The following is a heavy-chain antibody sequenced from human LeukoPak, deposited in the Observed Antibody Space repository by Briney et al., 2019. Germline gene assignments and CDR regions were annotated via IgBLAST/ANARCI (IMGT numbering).Heavy chain of an antibody. D-gene: IGHD3-22*01. CDR3: AKDSYDSSDY. Sequence: GGSLRLSCAASGFSFSSSVMNWVRQAPGKGLEWVSAISGGGSSTYYADSVKGRFTISRDNSKNTLYLQMNSLRAEDTAVYYCAKDSYDSSDYWGQGALVTVSS. CDR1: GFSFSSSV. J-gene: IGHJ4*02. CDR2: ISGGGSST. V-gene: IGHV3-23*01.